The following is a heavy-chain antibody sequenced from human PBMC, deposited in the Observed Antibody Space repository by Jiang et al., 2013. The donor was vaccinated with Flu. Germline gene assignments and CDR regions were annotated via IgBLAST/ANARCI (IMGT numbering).Heavy chain of an antibody. CDR2: INHGGNT. CDR1: GYSITSGYF. Sequence: PGLVKPSETLSLTCTVSGYSITSGYFRGWIRQPPGKGLEWIGNINHGGNTRYNPSLASRVIISVDTSKNQFSLKLSSATAADTAIYYCARDGYIGSWGFFDSWGQGTLVTVSS. V-gene: IGHV4-38-2*02. D-gene: IGHD6-13*01. J-gene: IGHJ4*02. CDR3: ARDGYIGSWGFFDS.